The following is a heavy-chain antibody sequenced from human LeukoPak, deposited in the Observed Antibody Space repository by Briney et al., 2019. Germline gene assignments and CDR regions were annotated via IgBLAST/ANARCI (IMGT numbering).Heavy chain of an antibody. J-gene: IGHJ4*02. CDR1: GFIFSGYE. V-gene: IGHV3-48*03. Sequence: GGSLRLSCVVSGFIFSGYEMNWVRQAPGKGLEWVSYISTSGTNIYYADPVKGRFTISRDNAKNSLHLQMNSLRGDDTAVYYCARGGGYSYVDYWGQGTLVTVSS. D-gene: IGHD5-18*01. CDR3: ARGGGYSYVDY. CDR2: ISTSGTNI.